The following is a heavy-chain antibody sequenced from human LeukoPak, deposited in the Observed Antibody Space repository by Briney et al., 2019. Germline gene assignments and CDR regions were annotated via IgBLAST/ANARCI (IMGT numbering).Heavy chain of an antibody. Sequence: EASVKVSCKASGGTFISYAISWVRQAPGQGLEWMGRIISIFGTANYAQKFQGRVTITTDESTSTAYMELSSLRYEDTAVYYCARDQMDIVVVPAANRPDYYYYYMDVWGKGTTVTVSS. CDR2: IISIFGTA. V-gene: IGHV1-69*05. J-gene: IGHJ6*03. CDR1: GGTFISYA. D-gene: IGHD2-2*03. CDR3: ARDQMDIVVVPAANRPDYYYYYMDV.